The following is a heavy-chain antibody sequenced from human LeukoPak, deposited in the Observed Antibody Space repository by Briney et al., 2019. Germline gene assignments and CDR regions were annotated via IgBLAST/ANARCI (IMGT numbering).Heavy chain of an antibody. Sequence: GASVKVSCKASRYTFTDYYILWVRQAPGQGLELMGWINPNSDDTIYVQKFQGRVTITRNTSISTAYMELSSLRSEDTAVYYCARGSPKSGYYPIWGQGTLVTVSS. D-gene: IGHD3-22*01. CDR1: RYTFTDYY. CDR2: INPNSDDT. J-gene: IGHJ4*02. CDR3: ARGSPKSGYYPI. V-gene: IGHV1-8*03.